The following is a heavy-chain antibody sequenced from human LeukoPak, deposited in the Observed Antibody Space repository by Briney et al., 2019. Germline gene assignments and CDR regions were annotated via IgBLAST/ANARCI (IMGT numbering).Heavy chain of an antibody. CDR2: MNPNSGNT. CDR1: GYTFTSYD. J-gene: IGHJ3*02. D-gene: IGHD2-15*01. CDR3: AREDAQEGTNAFDI. Sequence: ASVKVSCKASGYTFTSYDINWVRQATGQGLEWMGWMNPNSGNTGYAQKFQGRVTMTRNTSISTAYMELSSLRSEDTAVYYCAREDAQEGTNAFDIWGQGTMVTVSS. V-gene: IGHV1-8*01.